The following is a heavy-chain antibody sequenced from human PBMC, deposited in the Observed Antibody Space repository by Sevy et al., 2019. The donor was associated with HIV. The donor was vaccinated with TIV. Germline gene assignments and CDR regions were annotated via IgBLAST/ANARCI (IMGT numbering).Heavy chain of an antibody. Sequence: ASVKVSCKASGYAFTGFYMHWVRQAPGQGLAWMGRINPISGATDDSQKFQGRVTMTRETSFSTAYLELSGLTSDDTAVYYCARAPTEFWTGGMGVWGQGTTVTVSS. CDR1: GYAFTGFY. CDR3: ARAPTEFWTGGMGV. D-gene: IGHD3-3*01. CDR2: INPISGAT. V-gene: IGHV1-2*06. J-gene: IGHJ6*02.